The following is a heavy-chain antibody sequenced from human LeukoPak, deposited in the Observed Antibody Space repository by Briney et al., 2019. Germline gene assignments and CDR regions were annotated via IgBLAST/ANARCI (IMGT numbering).Heavy chain of an antibody. V-gene: IGHV3-30*03. D-gene: IGHD6-13*01. J-gene: IGHJ6*03. Sequence: GGSLRLSCAAPGFTFSSYGMHWVRQAPGKGLEWVAVISYDGSNKYYADPVKGRFTISRDNSNNTLYLQMNSLRAEDTAVYYCAREYSSRPRKEDGVGYYYYYMDVWGKGTTVTVSS. CDR3: AREYSSRPRKEDGVGYYYYYMDV. CDR2: ISYDGSNK. CDR1: GFTFSSYG.